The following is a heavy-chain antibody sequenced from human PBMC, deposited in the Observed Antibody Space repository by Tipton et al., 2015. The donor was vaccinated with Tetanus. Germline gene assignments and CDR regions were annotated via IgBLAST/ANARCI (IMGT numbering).Heavy chain of an antibody. V-gene: IGHV4-59*01. CDR2: ISYSGST. D-gene: IGHD3-3*01. Sequence: LRLSCEASGFTISSYWNWIRQPPGKGLEWIGYISYSGSTNSNYSLKSRITISQDTSKNQFSLKLTSVTAADTAVYYCARANYDFPKKGPFDSWGQGTLVIVSS. J-gene: IGHJ4*02. CDR3: ARANYDFPKKGPFDS. CDR1: GFTISSY.